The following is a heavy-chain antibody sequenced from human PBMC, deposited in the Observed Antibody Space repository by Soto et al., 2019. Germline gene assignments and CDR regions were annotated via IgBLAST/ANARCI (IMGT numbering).Heavy chain of an antibody. V-gene: IGHV4-31*03. CDR1: GGSISSGGYY. J-gene: IGHJ4*02. D-gene: IGHD2-2*01. CDR3: ASLLRGGCSSTSCYSRPKWYFDY. Sequence: SETLSPTCTVSGGSISSGGYYWSWIRQHPGKGLEWIGYIYFSGSTYYNPSLKSRVTIPVDASKNQFSLKLSSVTAADTAVYYCASLLRGGCSSTSCYSRPKWYFDYWGQGTLGTSPQ. CDR2: IYFSGST.